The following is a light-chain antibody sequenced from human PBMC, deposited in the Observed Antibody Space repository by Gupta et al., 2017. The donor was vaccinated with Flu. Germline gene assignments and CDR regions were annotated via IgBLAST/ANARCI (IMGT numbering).Light chain of an antibody. V-gene: IGKV3-15*01. Sequence: ELVMTQSPAPPSVSPGERATLSCRASQSVSGNLAWYQQKPGQAPRLLIYGASTRATGVPARFSGSGSGTDFTLTISSLQSEDFAVYYCQQYNNWPLTFGQGTKVEIK. CDR3: QQYNNWPLT. CDR2: GAS. J-gene: IGKJ1*01. CDR1: QSVSGN.